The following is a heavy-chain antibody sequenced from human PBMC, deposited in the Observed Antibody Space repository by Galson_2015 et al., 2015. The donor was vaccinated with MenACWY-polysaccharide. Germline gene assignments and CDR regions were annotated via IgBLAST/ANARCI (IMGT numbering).Heavy chain of an antibody. CDR1: GDRVSSYSAA. J-gene: IGHJ4*02. CDR3: ASQGKWLSEGVFDY. V-gene: IGHV6-1*01. D-gene: IGHD5-12*01. Sequence: CAISGDRVSSYSAAWNWIRQSPSRGLEWLGRTYHRSKWYNDYAVSVKSRITINPDTSKNQFSLQLNSVTPEDTAVYYCASQGKWLSEGVFDYWGQGTLVTVSS. CDR2: TYHRSKWYN.